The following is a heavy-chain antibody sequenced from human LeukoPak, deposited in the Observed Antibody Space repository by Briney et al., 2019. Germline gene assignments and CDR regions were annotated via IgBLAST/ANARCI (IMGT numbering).Heavy chain of an antibody. J-gene: IGHJ4*02. D-gene: IGHD2-2*01. CDR1: GFTFSSYW. V-gene: IGHV3-7*03. Sequence: GGSLRLSCAASGFTFSSYWMSWVRQAPGKGLEWVANIKQDGSEKYYVDSVKGRFTISRDNSKNTLYLQMNSLRAEDTAVYYCAKVGYCSSTSGSEWEYYFDYWGREPWSPSPQ. CDR3: AKVGYCSSTSGSEWEYYFDY. CDR2: IKQDGSEK.